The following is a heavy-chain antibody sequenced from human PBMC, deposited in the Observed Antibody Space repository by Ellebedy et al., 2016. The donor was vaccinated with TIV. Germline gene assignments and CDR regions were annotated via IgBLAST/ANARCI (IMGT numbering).Heavy chain of an antibody. D-gene: IGHD3-3*01. Sequence: GGSLRLXCAASGFTFGDYAMHWVRQAPGKGLEWVSGISWNSGSIGYADSVKGRFTISKDNGKNSLYLQMNSLRTEDTALYYCARDRSGRPEYFQHWGQGTLVTVSS. CDR2: ISWNSGSI. CDR1: GFTFGDYA. J-gene: IGHJ1*01. CDR3: ARDRSGRPEYFQH. V-gene: IGHV3-9*01.